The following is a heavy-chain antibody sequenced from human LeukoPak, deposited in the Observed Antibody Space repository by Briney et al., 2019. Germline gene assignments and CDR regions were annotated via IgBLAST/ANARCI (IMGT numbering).Heavy chain of an antibody. CDR2: IRRTTDCGTT. CDR1: GFTFSDAW. Sequence: PGGSLRLSCAASGFTFSDAWMTWVRQGPGKGLKWVGLIRRTTDCGTTDYAAPVKGRFTISRDDSKNTLYLQMNSLQIEDTALYYCATKGPSGYGVNYWGQGTLVTVSS. J-gene: IGHJ4*02. V-gene: IGHV3-15*01. CDR3: ATKGPSGYGVNY. D-gene: IGHD3-10*01.